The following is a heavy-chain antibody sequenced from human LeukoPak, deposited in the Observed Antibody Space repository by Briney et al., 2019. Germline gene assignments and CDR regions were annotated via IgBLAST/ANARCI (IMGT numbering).Heavy chain of an antibody. CDR2: ISSSSSYI. CDR1: GSTVSSYS. V-gene: IGHV3-21*01. J-gene: IGHJ4*02. D-gene: IGHD6-19*01. CDR3: ARDRGSGWYYFDY. Sequence: GRSLRPSWAASGSTVSSYSINSGRQAPGNWLEWVSSISSSSSYIYYADSVKGRFTISRDNAKNSLYLQMNSLRAEDTAVYYCARDRGSGWYYFDYWGQGTLVTVSS.